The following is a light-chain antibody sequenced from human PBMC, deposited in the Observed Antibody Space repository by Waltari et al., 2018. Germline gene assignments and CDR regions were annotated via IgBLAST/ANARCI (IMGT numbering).Light chain of an antibody. Sequence: IQLTQSPSSLHASVGDRVTITCRASQGISDFLDWYQQKPGKAPKLLIYAASTLQSGVPSRFSGSGSGTDFTLTITSLQPEDFATYYCQLLNSSQWTFGQGTKVEIK. V-gene: IGKV1-9*01. CDR2: AAS. CDR3: QLLNSSQWT. CDR1: QGISDF. J-gene: IGKJ1*01.